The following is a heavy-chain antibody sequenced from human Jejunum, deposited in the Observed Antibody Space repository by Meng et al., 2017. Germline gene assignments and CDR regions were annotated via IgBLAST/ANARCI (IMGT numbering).Heavy chain of an antibody. D-gene: IGHD2-15*01. J-gene: IGHJ4*02. CDR3: ARGWGCRDGSCFSGLLEY. V-gene: IGHV4-4*02. CDR2: MYHGGDT. CDR1: GGSISSSNR. Sequence: QLQLQESGPGLVKPSGTLSLTCGVSGGSISSSNRWSWVRQSPGKGLEWIGEMYHGGDTNYNPSLETRVTISTDTSRNEFSLKLRSVTAADTAVYYCARGWGCRDGSCFSGLLEYWGQGILVTVSS.